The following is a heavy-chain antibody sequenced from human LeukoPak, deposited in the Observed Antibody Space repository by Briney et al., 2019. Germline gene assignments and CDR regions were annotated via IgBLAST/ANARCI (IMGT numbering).Heavy chain of an antibody. Sequence: SETLSLTCTVSGGSINNYYWSWIRRPPGKGLEWIGYIHYSGYTNYSPSLRSRGTLSVDTSKNQFSLRLNSVTAADTAIYYCARLASVALTGTICYHCMDVWGQGTTVTVS. CDR3: ARLASVALTGTICYHCMDV. CDR1: GGSINNYY. J-gene: IGHJ6*02. D-gene: IGHD3-9*01. CDR2: IHYSGYT. V-gene: IGHV4-59*08.